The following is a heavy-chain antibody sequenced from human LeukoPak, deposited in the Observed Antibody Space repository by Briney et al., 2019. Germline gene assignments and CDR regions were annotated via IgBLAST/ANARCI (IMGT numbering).Heavy chain of an antibody. CDR3: ARDSAATGLSFDY. J-gene: IGHJ4*02. CDR1: GYTFTDYY. CDR2: INDNSGGT. Sequence: ASVKVSCKASGYTFTDYYMHWFRLAPGQGREWMGEINDNSGGTKYAQKFQGRVTLTRDTSITTAYLELSSLISDDTAIYYCARDSAATGLSFDYWGQGTLVTVSS. D-gene: IGHD3-9*01. V-gene: IGHV1-2*02.